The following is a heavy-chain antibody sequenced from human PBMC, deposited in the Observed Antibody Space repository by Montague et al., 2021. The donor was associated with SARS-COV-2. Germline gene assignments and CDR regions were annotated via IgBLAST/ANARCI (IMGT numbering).Heavy chain of an antibody. CDR3: ARQGSGSYYNWFDP. CDR2: INHSGST. V-gene: IGHV4-34*01. Sequence: SETLSLTCAVYGGSFSGYYWSWIRQPPGEGLEWIGEINHSGSTNYNPSLKSRVTISVDTSKNQFSLELSSVTAADTAVYYCARQGSGSYYNWFDPWGQGTLVTVSS. J-gene: IGHJ5*02. CDR1: GGSFSGYY. D-gene: IGHD1-26*01.